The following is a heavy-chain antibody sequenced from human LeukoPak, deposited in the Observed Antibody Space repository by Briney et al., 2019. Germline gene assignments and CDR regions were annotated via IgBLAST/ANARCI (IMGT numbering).Heavy chain of an antibody. D-gene: IGHD5-18*01. Sequence: SETLSLTCTVSGYSISSGYYWGWIRQPPGKGLEWIGSIYHSGSTNYNPSLKSRVTISVDTSKNQFSLKLSSVTAADTAVYYCARQGLRQLAYWGQGTLVTVSS. CDR3: ARQGLRQLAY. CDR2: IYHSGST. CDR1: GYSISSGYY. J-gene: IGHJ4*02. V-gene: IGHV4-38-2*02.